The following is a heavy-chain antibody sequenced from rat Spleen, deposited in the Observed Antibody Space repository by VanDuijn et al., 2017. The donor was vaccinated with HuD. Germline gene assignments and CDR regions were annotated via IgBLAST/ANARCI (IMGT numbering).Heavy chain of an antibody. CDR2: IGHDGSPT. J-gene: IGHJ3*01. CDR3: TTMSNWFVY. CDR1: GFTFSNYD. Sequence: EVQLEESGGGLVQPGRSMKLSCAASGFTFSNYDMAWVRQAPTKGLDWVSSIGHDGSPTYYRDSVKGRFTISRDNAKSTLYLQMDSLRSEDTATYYCTTMSNWFVYWGQGTLVTVSS. V-gene: IGHV5-20*01.